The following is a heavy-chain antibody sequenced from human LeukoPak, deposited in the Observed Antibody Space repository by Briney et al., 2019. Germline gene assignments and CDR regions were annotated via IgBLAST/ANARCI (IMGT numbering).Heavy chain of an antibody. CDR3: ARLLTGVPDY. D-gene: IGHD1-14*01. Sequence: PGGSLRLSCAAPGFTFSSYEMNWVRQAPGKELEWVSYISSSGNAIYYADSVKGRFTISRDNAKNSLYLQMNSLRAEDTAVYYCARLLTGVPDYWGQGTLVTVSS. J-gene: IGHJ4*02. CDR2: ISSSGNAI. V-gene: IGHV3-48*03. CDR1: GFTFSSYE.